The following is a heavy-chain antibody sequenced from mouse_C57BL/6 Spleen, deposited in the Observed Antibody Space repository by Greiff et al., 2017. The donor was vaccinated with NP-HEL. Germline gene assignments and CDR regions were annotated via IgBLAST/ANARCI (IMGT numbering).Heavy chain of an antibody. Sequence: VQRVESGAELAKPGASVKLSCKASGYTFTSYWMHWVKQRPGQGLEWIGYINPSSGYTKYNQKFKDKATLTADKSSSTAYMQLSSLTYEDSAVYYCASPYYYGSRAMDYWGQGTSVTVSS. CDR1: GYTFTSYW. J-gene: IGHJ4*01. V-gene: IGHV1-7*01. CDR3: ASPYYYGSRAMDY. D-gene: IGHD1-1*01. CDR2: INPSSGYT.